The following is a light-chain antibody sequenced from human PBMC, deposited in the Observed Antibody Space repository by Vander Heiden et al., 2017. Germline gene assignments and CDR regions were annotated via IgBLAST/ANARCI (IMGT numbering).Light chain of an antibody. J-gene: IGLJ2*01. CDR2: SNN. CDR1: SANIGSNT. V-gene: IGLV1-44*01. CDR3: AAWDDSLNGDVV. Sequence: QSVLTHPPSASGTPGQTVTISCSGSSANIGSNTVNWYQQLPGTAPKLLIYSNNQRPSGVPDRFSGSKSGTSASLAISGLQSEDEADYYCAAWDDSLNGDVVFGGGTKLTVL.